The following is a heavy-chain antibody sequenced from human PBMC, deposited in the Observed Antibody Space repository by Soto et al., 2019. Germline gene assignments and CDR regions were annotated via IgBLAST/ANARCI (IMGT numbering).Heavy chain of an antibody. CDR3: ARGLTTGLTPRYFNL. V-gene: IGHV4-34*01. CDR2: INDSGST. CDR1: GGSFSGYY. Sequence: QVQLQQWGAGQLKPSETLSLSCAVYGGSFSGYYWTWMRQPPGKGLEWIGQINDSGSTNYNPSLQSRATVSVDTSKKQFSLKLSSVTTADTAVYYCARGLTTGLTPRYFNLWGRGTLVTVSS. D-gene: IGHD3-22*01. J-gene: IGHJ2*01.